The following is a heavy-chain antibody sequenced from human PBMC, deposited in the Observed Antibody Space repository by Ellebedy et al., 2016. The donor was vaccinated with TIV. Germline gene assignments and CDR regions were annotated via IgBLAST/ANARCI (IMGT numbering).Heavy chain of an antibody. V-gene: IGHV3-23*01. Sequence: GESLKISCAASGFTLSNYAMSWVRQAPREGLQWVAAISGTGYRREYADSVKGRFTISSDDFKHSLSLQMDSLRVEDTGIYYCVRDGYKQIPFDCWGQGTLVTVSS. D-gene: IGHD5-24*01. J-gene: IGHJ4*02. CDR3: VRDGYKQIPFDC. CDR2: ISGTGYRR. CDR1: GFTLSNYA.